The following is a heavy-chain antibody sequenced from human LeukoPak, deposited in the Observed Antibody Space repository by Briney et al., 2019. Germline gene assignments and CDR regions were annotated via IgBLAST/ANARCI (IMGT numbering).Heavy chain of an antibody. CDR2: ISGSGGST. Sequence: PGGSLRLSCADSGFTFSSYAMSWVRQAPGKGLEWVSAISGSGGSTYYADSVKGRFTISRDNSKNTLYLQMNSLRAEDTAVYYCAKGIAAAGTSWFDYWGQGTLVTVSS. D-gene: IGHD6-13*01. CDR1: GFTFSSYA. J-gene: IGHJ4*02. CDR3: AKGIAAAGTSWFDY. V-gene: IGHV3-23*01.